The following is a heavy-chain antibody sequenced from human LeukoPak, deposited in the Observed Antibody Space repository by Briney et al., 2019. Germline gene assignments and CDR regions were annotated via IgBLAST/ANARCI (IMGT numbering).Heavy chain of an antibody. J-gene: IGHJ4*02. Sequence: ASVKVSCKASGGTFSSYATSWVRQAPGQGLEWMGRIIPILGIANYAQKFQGRVTITADKSTNTAYMELSSLRFEDTAVYYCARDRSAYYDSSGYNLDYWGQGTLVTVSS. CDR2: IIPILGIA. CDR3: ARDRSAYYDSSGYNLDY. D-gene: IGHD3-22*01. V-gene: IGHV1-69*04. CDR1: GGTFSSYA.